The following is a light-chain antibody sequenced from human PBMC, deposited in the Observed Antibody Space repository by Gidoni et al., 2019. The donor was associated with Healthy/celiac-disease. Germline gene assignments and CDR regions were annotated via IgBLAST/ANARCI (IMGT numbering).Light chain of an antibody. CDR2: GES. CDR3: QQYNNWPPYT. CDR1: QSVSSN. Sequence: EKEMMKWPATRSVSPGERATLSCRASQSVSSNLAWYQKKPGQAPRLLIYGESTRATGIPARFSGCGSGTAFTLTIISLQSEDFAVYYCQQYNNWPPYTFGQGTKLEIK. V-gene: IGKV3-15*01. J-gene: IGKJ2*01.